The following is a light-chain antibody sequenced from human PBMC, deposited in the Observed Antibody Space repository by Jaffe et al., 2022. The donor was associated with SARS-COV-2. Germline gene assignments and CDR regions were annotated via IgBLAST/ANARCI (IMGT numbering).Light chain of an antibody. J-gene: IGKJ4*01. CDR2: AAS. Sequence: DIQMTQSPSSLSASVGDRVTITCRASQSVSIYLNWYQQKPGKAPKLLIYAASSLRSGVPSRFSGSGSGTDFTLTISNLQPEDFAIYYCQQSYSTLHTFGGGTKVEIK. CDR3: QQSYSTLHT. CDR1: QSVSIY. V-gene: IGKV1-39*01.